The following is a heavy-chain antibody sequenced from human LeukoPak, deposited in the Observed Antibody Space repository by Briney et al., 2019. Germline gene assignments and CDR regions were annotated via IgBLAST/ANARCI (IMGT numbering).Heavy chain of an antibody. CDR3: ARDMGDTSSSGY. V-gene: IGHV1-18*01. J-gene: IGHJ4*02. D-gene: IGHD6-6*01. CDR1: GYTFTSYD. Sequence: ASVKVSCKASGYTFTSYDINWVRQATGQGLEWMGWISAYNGNTNYAQKLQGRVTMTTDTSTSTAYMELSSLRSEDTAVYYCARDMGDTSSSGYWGQGTLLTVSS. CDR2: ISAYNGNT.